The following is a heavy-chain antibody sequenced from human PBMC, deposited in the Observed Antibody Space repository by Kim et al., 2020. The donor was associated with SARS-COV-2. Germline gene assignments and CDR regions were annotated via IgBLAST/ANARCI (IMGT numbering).Heavy chain of an antibody. Sequence: ASVKVSCKASGYTFTSYAMHWVRQAPGQRLEWMGWINAGNGNTKYSQKFQGRVTITRDTSASTAYMELSSLRSEDTAVYYCARDGDMMYSSSWYGGSYYYYYGMDVWGQGTTVTVSS. CDR1: GYTFTSYA. V-gene: IGHV1-3*01. CDR2: INAGNGNT. J-gene: IGHJ6*02. CDR3: ARDGDMMYSSSWYGGSYYYYYGMDV. D-gene: IGHD6-13*01.